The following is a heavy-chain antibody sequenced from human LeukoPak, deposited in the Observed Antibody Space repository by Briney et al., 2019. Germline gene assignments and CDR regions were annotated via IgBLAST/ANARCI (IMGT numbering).Heavy chain of an antibody. D-gene: IGHD1-26*01. CDR2: IYYSGST. V-gene: IGHV4-39*01. J-gene: IGHJ4*02. CDR1: GGSISSSSYY. CDR3: ARQGDSPEWELPSPPFDY. Sequence: SETLSLTCTVSGGSISSSSYYWGWIRQPPGKGLEWIGSIYYSGSTYYNPSLKSRVTISVDTSKNQFSLKLSSVTAADTAVYYCARQGDSPEWELPSPPFDYWGQGTLVTVSS.